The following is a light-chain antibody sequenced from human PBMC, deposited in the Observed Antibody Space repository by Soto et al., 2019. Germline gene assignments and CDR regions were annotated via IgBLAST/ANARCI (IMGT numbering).Light chain of an antibody. CDR1: QSISSW. CDR3: QQYNSYTWT. Sequence: DIQMTQSPSTRSSSLGDRVTITCRASQSISSWLAWYQQKPGKAPKLLIYDASSLESGVPSRFSGSVSGTEFTITISSLQHDDVATYYCQQYNSYTWTFGQGTKVDIK. CDR2: DAS. J-gene: IGKJ1*01. V-gene: IGKV1-5*01.